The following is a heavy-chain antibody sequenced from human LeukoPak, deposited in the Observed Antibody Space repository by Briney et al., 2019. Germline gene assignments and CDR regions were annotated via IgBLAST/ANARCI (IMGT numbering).Heavy chain of an antibody. CDR1: GGSISSHY. J-gene: IGHJ6*03. CDR2: IYYSGST. V-gene: IGHV4-59*11. CDR3: ARVKVGVVRLYYMDV. Sequence: PSETLSLTCTVSGGSISSHYWSWIRQPPGKGLEWIGYIYYSGSTNYNPSLKSRVTISVDTSKNQFSLKLSSVTAADTAVYYCARVKVGVVRLYYMDVWGKGTTVTVSS. D-gene: IGHD3-22*01.